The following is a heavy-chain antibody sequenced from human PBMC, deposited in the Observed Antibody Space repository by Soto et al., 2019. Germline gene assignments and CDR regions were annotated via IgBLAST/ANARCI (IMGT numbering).Heavy chain of an antibody. Sequence: SETLSLTCTVSGGSISGSSYYWGWIRQPPGKGLEWIGSIYYSGSTYYNPSLKSRVTISVDTSKNQFSLKLSSVTAADTAVYYCAREGYSYGSYYYYGMDVWGQGTTVTVSS. V-gene: IGHV4-39*02. D-gene: IGHD5-18*01. CDR1: GGSISGSSYY. CDR3: AREGYSYGSYYYYGMDV. CDR2: IYYSGST. J-gene: IGHJ6*02.